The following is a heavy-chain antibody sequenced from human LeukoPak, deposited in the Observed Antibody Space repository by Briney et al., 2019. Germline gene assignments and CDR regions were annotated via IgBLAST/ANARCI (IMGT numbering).Heavy chain of an antibody. J-gene: IGHJ4*02. Sequence: GGSLRLSCAASGFTFSSYWMHWVRQAPGKGLVWVSRINSDGSSTSYADSVKGRFTISRDNAKNTLYLQMNSLRAEDTAVYYCARDRGYSYGYGNDYWAREPWSPSPQ. V-gene: IGHV3-74*01. CDR2: INSDGSST. D-gene: IGHD5-18*01. CDR1: GFTFSSYW. CDR3: ARDRGYSYGYGNDY.